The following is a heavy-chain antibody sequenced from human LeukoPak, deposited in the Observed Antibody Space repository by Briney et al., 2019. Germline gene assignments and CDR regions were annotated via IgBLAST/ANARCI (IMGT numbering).Heavy chain of an antibody. J-gene: IGHJ4*02. Sequence: GGSLRLSCAASGFTLSSYAMHWVRQAPGKGLEWVSGISWNSGHIVYADSVKGRFTISRDNAKTSLYLQMNSLRAEDMAFYYCAKDLGPLTYYYDSSGYSGAFDSWGQGTLVTVSS. CDR3: AKDLGPLTYYYDSSGYSGAFDS. CDR2: ISWNSGHI. D-gene: IGHD3-22*01. CDR1: GFTLSSYA. V-gene: IGHV3-9*03.